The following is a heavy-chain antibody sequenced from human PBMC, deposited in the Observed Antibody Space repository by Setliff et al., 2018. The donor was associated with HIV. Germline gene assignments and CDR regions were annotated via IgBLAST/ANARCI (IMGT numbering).Heavy chain of an antibody. CDR1: GYTFTSYG. CDR2: ISGYNGNT. D-gene: IGHD6-19*01. CDR3: GRVPYKSAWFSGGHNPFDV. J-gene: IGHJ3*01. V-gene: IGHV1-18*01. Sequence: ASVKVSCKASGYTFTSYGISWVRQAPGQGLEWMGWISGYNGNTKYVQKYQGSVTMTTDTSTSKVYMELRTLRSDDTAVYYCGRVPYKSAWFSGGHNPFDVWGQGTMVTVSS.